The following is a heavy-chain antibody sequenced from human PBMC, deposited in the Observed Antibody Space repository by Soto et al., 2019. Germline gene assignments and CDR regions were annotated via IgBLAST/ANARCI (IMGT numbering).Heavy chain of an antibody. CDR3: ARFFGTALDV. Sequence: QLQLQESGPGLVKPSETLSLTCSVSGGSISTDSYNWDWIRQSPGKGLGWIGTIYYDGTPSYNPSLKSQVTISVDTSRNHFSLKVKSVTAADTAMYYCARFFGTALDVWGQGTMVKVSS. CDR1: GGSISTDSYN. D-gene: IGHD1-1*01. V-gene: IGHV4-39*02. J-gene: IGHJ3*01. CDR2: IYYDGTP.